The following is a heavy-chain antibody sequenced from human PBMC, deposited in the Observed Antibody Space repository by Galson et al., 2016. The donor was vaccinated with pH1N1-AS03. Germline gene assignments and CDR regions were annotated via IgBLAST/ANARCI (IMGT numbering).Heavy chain of an antibody. CDR2: IYARDSDV. V-gene: IGHV5-51*01. CDR1: GFTFTNYW. Sequence: QSGAEVKKPGESLRISCRASGFTFTNYWIGWVRQLPGKGLAWMGIIYARDSDVRYNPSFQGQVTFSVDESIDTAYLQWSSLRASDTATYFCARHGEPSTLSAWFDPWGQGTLVTVSS. D-gene: IGHD2/OR15-2a*01. CDR3: ARHGEPSTLSAWFDP. J-gene: IGHJ5*02.